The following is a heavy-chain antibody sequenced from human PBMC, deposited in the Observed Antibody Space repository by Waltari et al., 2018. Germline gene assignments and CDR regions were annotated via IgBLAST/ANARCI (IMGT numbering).Heavy chain of an antibody. CDR2: INPSINPNNGGT. Sequence: QVQVVQSGAEVKKPGASVKVSCKTSGYTFTDYYIHWMRQAPGKGLEWKGWINPSINPNNGGTYYAQRFQGRVTLTRDTSLSTAYMELSRLTSVDTAVYYCASDTLRSTHAGDYWGQGTLVTVSS. D-gene: IGHD5-12*01. CDR1: GYTFTDYY. CDR3: ASDTLRSTHAGDY. V-gene: IGHV1-2*02. J-gene: IGHJ4*02.